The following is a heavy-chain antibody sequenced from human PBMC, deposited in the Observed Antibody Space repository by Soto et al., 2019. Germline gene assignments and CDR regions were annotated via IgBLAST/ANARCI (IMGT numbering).Heavy chain of an antibody. CDR2: VKSKNDGGTT. J-gene: IGHJ4*01. V-gene: IGHV3-15*07. CDR1: GFTFSNAW. CDR3: TTDSYITSIIVRFDY. D-gene: IGHD3-22*01. Sequence: GGSLRLSCAAPGFTFSNAWINWVSQAPGKGLEWVGRVKSKNDGGTTDFAAPVKGRFAISRDDSKNMVYLEMNSLQTEDTAIYYCTTDSYITSIIVRFDYWGHGTLVTVSS.